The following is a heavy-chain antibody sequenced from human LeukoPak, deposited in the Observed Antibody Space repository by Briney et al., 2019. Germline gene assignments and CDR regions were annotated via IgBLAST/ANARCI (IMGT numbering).Heavy chain of an antibody. CDR2: IGAAGDT. CDR3: ARLHCTGGVCYLDY. V-gene: IGHV3-13*01. Sequence: PGGSLRLSCAASGFTFSDYDMHWVRQATGKGLEWVSAIGAAGDTYYTGSVKGRFTISRENAKNSLYLQMNSLRAEDTAVYYCARLHCTGGVCYLDYWGQGTLVTVSS. D-gene: IGHD2-8*02. J-gene: IGHJ4*02. CDR1: GFTFSDYD.